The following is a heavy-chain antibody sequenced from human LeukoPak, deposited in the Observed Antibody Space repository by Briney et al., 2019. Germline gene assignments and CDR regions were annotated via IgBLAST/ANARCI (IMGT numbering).Heavy chain of an antibody. CDR2: ISGSGGST. CDR3: ARARYTSGWETLDY. CDR1: GFTFSSYA. V-gene: IGHV3-23*01. Sequence: GGSLRLSCAASGFTFSSYAMTWVRQAPGKGLEWVSVISGSGGSTNYADSVKGRFTISRDNSKNTLYLQMNSPRAEDTAVYYCARARYTSGWETLDYWGQGTLVTVSS. D-gene: IGHD6-19*01. J-gene: IGHJ4*02.